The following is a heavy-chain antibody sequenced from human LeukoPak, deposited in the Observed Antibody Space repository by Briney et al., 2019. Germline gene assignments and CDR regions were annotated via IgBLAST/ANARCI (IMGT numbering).Heavy chain of an antibody. Sequence: GGTLRLSCAASGFTFSTYGMSWVRQAPGGGLEWVSAISGSGGSSYNADSGKGRFTISRDNSKNSLYLQMNSLRAEDTAVYYCAELGITMIGGVWGKGTTVTISS. V-gene: IGHV3-23*01. CDR1: GFTFSTYG. D-gene: IGHD3-10*02. CDR3: AELGITMIGGV. CDR2: ISGSGGSS. J-gene: IGHJ6*04.